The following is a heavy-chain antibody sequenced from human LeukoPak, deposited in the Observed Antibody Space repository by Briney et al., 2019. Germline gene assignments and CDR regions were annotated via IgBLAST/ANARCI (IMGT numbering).Heavy chain of an antibody. CDR3: ARGYSYGGSYFDY. J-gene: IGHJ4*02. CDR1: GGSISSSSYY. V-gene: IGHV4-39*01. CDR2: IYYSGTT. Sequence: SETLSLTCTVSGGSISSSSYYWGWIRQPPGKGLEWIGTIYYSGTTYYSPSLTGRVTISVDASKNQFSLKLSSVTAADTAVYYCARGYSYGGSYFDYWGQGTLVTVSS. D-gene: IGHD5-18*01.